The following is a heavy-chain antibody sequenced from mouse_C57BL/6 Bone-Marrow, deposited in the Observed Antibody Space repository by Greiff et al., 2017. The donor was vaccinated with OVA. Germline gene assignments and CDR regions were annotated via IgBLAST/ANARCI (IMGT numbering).Heavy chain of an antibody. V-gene: IGHV1-69*01. Sequence: VQLQQPGAELVMPGASVKLSCKASGYTFTSYWMHWVKQRPGQGLEWIGEIDPSDSYTNYNQKFKGKSTLTVDKSSSTAYMQLSSLTSEDSAVYYCARGPLLNYAMDYWGQETSVTASS. CDR2: IDPSDSYT. D-gene: IGHD2-12*01. J-gene: IGHJ4*01. CDR1: GYTFTSYW. CDR3: ARGPLLNYAMDY.